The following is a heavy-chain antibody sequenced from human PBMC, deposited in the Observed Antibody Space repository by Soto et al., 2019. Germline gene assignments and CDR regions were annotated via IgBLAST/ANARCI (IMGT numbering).Heavy chain of an antibody. D-gene: IGHD1-26*01. V-gene: IGHV4-30-4*01. CDR3: ARSRYGGSYFFDY. CDR2: IHYSGST. J-gene: IGHJ4*02. Sequence: PSETLSLTCTVSGGSISSGDYYWSWIRQPPGKGLEWIAYIHYSGSTYYNPSLKSRVTISVDTSKNQFSLKLSSVTAADTAVYYCARSRYGGSYFFDYWGQGILVTVSS. CDR1: GGSISSGDYY.